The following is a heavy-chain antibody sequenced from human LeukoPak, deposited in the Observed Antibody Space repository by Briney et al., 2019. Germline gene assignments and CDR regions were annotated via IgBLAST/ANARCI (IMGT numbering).Heavy chain of an antibody. CDR1: GYTFTSYY. CDR2: INPSGGST. Sequence: ASVKVSCKASGYTFTSYYMHWVRQAPGQGLEWMGIINPSGGSTSYAQKFQGRVTITADESTSTAYMELSSLRSEDTAVYYCARAPGYCSSTSCYEGYYFDYWGQGTLVTVSS. V-gene: IGHV1-46*01. D-gene: IGHD2-2*01. CDR3: ARAPGYCSSTSCYEGYYFDY. J-gene: IGHJ4*02.